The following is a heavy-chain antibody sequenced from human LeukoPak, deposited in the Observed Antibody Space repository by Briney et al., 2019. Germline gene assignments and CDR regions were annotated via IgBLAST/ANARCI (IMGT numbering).Heavy chain of an antibody. V-gene: IGHV4-34*01. Sequence: SETLSLTCAVYGGSFSGYYWSWIRQPPGKGLEWIGEINHSGSTNYNPSLKSRVTISVDTSKNQFSLKLSSVTAADTVVYYCARDRVGATAGFDYWGQGTLVTVSS. J-gene: IGHJ4*02. CDR1: GGSFSGYY. D-gene: IGHD1-26*01. CDR2: INHSGST. CDR3: ARDRVGATAGFDY.